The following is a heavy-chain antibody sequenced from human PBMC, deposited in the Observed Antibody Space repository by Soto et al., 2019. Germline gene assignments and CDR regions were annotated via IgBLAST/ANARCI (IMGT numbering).Heavy chain of an antibody. J-gene: IGHJ5*02. CDR2: IIPIFGTA. CDR1: GGTFSSYA. Sequence: SVKVSCKASGGTFSSYAISWVRQAPGQGLEWMGGIIPIFGTANYAQKFQGRVTITADESTSTAYMELSSLRSEDTAVYYCARDLQSLGYSSGYYYSWFDPWGQGTLVTVSS. V-gene: IGHV1-69*13. D-gene: IGHD3-22*01. CDR3: ARDLQSLGYSSGYYYSWFDP.